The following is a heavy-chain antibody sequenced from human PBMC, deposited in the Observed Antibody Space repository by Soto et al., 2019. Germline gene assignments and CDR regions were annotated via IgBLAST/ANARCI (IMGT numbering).Heavy chain of an antibody. V-gene: IGHV1-69*08. J-gene: IGHJ4*02. CDR1: GGTFSSYT. CDR3: ARDRVTMVRGVIPDY. Sequence: QVQLVQSGAEVKKPGSSVKVSCKASGGTFSSYTISWVRQAPGQGLEWMGRIIPILGIANYAQKFQGRVTITADKSTITAYMELSSLRSEDTAVYYCARDRVTMVRGVIPDYWGQGTLVTVSS. D-gene: IGHD3-10*01. CDR2: IIPILGIA.